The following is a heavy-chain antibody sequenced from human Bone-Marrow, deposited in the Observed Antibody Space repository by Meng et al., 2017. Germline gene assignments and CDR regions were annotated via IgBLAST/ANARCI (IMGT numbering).Heavy chain of an antibody. CDR3: ARGHFPPWIQLWLRGYFDY. Sequence: GESLKISCAASGFTFSDYYMSWIRQAPGKGLEWVSYISSSGSTIYYADSVKGRFTISRDNAKNSLYLQMNSLRAEDTAVYYCARGHFPPWIQLWLRGYFDYWGQGTLVTVSS. V-gene: IGHV3-11*04. J-gene: IGHJ4*02. CDR2: ISSSGSTI. CDR1: GFTFSDYY. D-gene: IGHD5-18*01.